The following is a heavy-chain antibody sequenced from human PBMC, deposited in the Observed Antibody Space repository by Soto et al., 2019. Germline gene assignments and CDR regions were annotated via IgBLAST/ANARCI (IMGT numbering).Heavy chain of an antibody. V-gene: IGHV5-51*01. D-gene: IGHD2-2*01. J-gene: IGHJ4*02. CDR3: ARVPGGFCSSTSCYAPFDY. Sequence: RGESLKISCKGSGYTFTTYWIGWVRQMPGEGLEWMGIIYPGDSDTRYSPSFQGQVTISVDKSINTAYLQWSSLKASDTAMYYCARVPGGFCSSTSCYAPFDYWGQGTLVTVSS. CDR2: IYPGDSDT. CDR1: GYTFTTYW.